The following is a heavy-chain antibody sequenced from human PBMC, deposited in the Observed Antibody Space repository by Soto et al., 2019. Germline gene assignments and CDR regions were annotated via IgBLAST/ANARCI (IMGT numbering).Heavy chain of an antibody. V-gene: IGHV3-23*01. J-gene: IGHJ6*02. Sequence: EVQLLESGGGLVQPGGSLRLSCVASGFTFSYYTMSWVRQAPGKGLEGVSGISNSGDTIYYADSVKGRFTISRDNFKNTLYLQLNSLRADDTAVYYCAYPVPAPTHYAYYDVDVWGQGTTVTVSS. D-gene: IGHD6-25*01. CDR1: GFTFSYYT. CDR3: AYPVPAPTHYAYYDVDV. CDR2: ISNSGDTI.